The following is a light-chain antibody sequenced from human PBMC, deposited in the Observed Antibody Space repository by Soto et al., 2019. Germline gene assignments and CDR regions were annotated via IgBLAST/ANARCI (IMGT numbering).Light chain of an antibody. J-gene: IGKJ5*01. Sequence: DIQMTQSPSSLSASVEDRFIITCRSSQSISNHLNWYQQKPGKAPKLLIYDASSLESGVPSRFSGSGSGTDFTLTISGLEPEDFTVYYCQHYGISPPITFGQGTRLEIK. CDR2: DAS. V-gene: IGKV1-39*01. CDR1: QSISNH. CDR3: QHYGISPPIT.